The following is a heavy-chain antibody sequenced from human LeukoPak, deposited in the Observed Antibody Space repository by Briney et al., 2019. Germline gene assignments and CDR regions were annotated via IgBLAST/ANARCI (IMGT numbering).Heavy chain of an antibody. V-gene: IGHV3-23*01. J-gene: IGHJ4*02. CDR3: STLTSRGLSDS. Sequence: PGGSLRLSCAASGLSFSSYGVSWVRQAPGQGLEWVSSISGNGASIYYADSVKGRFTISRDNSKNTLHLQMNSLRAEDTAVYYCSTLTSRGLSDSWGQGTLVTVSS. CDR1: GLSFSSYG. CDR2: ISGNGASI. D-gene: IGHD4-11*01.